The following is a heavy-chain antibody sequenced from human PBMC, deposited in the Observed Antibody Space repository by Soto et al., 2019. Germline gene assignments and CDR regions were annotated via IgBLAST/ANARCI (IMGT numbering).Heavy chain of an antibody. V-gene: IGHV3-53*01. CDR2: FYLADGT. Sequence: DVQVVESGGGLIQPGGSLRLSCAGSGFIVNGKKYITWVRQAPGKGLDWVSGFYLADGTYYADSVKGRFTVSIDSSKNTVYLQMNNLSPEDTAVYYCAIWLLREHAFDIWGLGTMVTVSS. CDR3: AIWLLREHAFDI. D-gene: IGHD2-15*01. J-gene: IGHJ3*02. CDR1: GFIVNGKKY.